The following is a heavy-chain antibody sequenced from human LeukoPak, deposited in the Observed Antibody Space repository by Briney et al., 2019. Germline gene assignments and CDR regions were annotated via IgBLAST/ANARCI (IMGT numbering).Heavy chain of an antibody. CDR2: IYYSGST. D-gene: IGHD3-22*01. J-gene: IGHJ4*02. V-gene: IGHV4-39*07. Sequence: SETLSLTCTVSGGSISSSSYYWGWIRQPPGKGLEWIGSIYYSGSTYYNPSLKSRVTISVDTSKSQFSLKLSSVTAADTAVYYCARDPSGYGDYWGQGTLVTVSS. CDR3: ARDPSGYGDY. CDR1: GGSISSSSYY.